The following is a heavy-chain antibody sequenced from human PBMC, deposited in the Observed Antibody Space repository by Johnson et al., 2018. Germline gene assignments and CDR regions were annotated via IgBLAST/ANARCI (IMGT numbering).Heavy chain of an antibody. Sequence: QVQLQESGPGLVKPSETLSLTCTVSGGSISSYYWSWIRQPPGKGLEWIGSIYYIGSTNYNPPLKSRVTISVDTSKTQFSLKLSPVTAADTAVYYCARENTAIDYYGMDVWGQGTTVTVSS. V-gene: IGHV4-59*01. CDR1: GGSISSYY. CDR3: ARENTAIDYYGMDV. D-gene: IGHD5-18*01. CDR2: IYYIGST. J-gene: IGHJ6*02.